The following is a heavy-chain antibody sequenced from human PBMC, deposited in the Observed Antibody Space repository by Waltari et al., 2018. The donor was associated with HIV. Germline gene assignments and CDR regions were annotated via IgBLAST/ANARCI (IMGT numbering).Heavy chain of an antibody. CDR2: ISASGSST. Sequence: EVQLLESGGGLVQPGGSLRLSCAASGFTFSSYGMRWVRQAPGKGLEWVSGISASGSSTYYADSVKGRFIISRDNSKDTLYLQMNSLSAEDTAIYYCAKYPGYGSGSFYNFDYWGQGTLVTVSS. J-gene: IGHJ4*02. D-gene: IGHD3-10*01. CDR3: AKYPGYGSGSFYNFDY. V-gene: IGHV3-23*01. CDR1: GFTFSSYG.